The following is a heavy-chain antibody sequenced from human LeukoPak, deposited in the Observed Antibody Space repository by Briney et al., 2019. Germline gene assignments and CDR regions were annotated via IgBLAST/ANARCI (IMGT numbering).Heavy chain of an antibody. CDR3: ARDPGSEDYYYMDV. CDR2: IHQSGST. V-gene: IGHV4-38-2*02. J-gene: IGHJ6*03. CDR1: GYSIRNGYF. Sequence: SETLSLTCTVSGYSIRNGYFWGWVRQSPGKGLEWIGNIHQSGSTSYNPSLQSRVTISVDTSKNQFSLKLSSVTAADTAVYYCARDPGSEDYYYMDVWGKGTTVTVSS.